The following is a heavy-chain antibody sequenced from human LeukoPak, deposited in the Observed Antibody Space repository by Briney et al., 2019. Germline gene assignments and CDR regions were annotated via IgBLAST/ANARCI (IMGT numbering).Heavy chain of an antibody. Sequence: SETLSLTCAVYGGSFSGYYWSWIRQPPGKGLEWIGEINHSGSTNYNPSLKSRVTISVDTSKNQFSLKLSSVTAADTAVYYCARRSRYCTNGVCSRQQLPKGPWFDPWGQGTLVTVSS. J-gene: IGHJ5*02. CDR3: ARRSRYCTNGVCSRQQLPKGPWFDP. D-gene: IGHD2-8*01. CDR2: INHSGST. V-gene: IGHV4-34*01. CDR1: GGSFSGYY.